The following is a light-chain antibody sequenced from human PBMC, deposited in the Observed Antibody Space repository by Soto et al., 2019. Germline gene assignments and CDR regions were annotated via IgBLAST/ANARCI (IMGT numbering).Light chain of an antibody. CDR1: QSDSSSY. Sequence: EIALTQSPGTLSLSPGERATLSCRASQSDSSSYLAWYQQKPGQAPRLLIYGASNRATGIPDRFSGSGSGTDFTLTISRLEPEDFAVYYCQQFGSSRWTFGQGTKVEIK. CDR2: GAS. J-gene: IGKJ1*01. CDR3: QQFGSSRWT. V-gene: IGKV3-20*01.